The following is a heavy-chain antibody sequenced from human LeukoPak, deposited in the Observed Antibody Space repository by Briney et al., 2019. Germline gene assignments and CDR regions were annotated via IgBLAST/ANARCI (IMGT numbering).Heavy chain of an antibody. CDR2: IRYDGSNK. CDR1: GFTFSSYG. J-gene: IGHJ4*02. Sequence: PGGSLRLSCGASGFTFSSYGMHWVRQAPGKGLEWVAFIRYDGSNKYYADSVKGRFTISRENSKNTLYLQMNSLRAEDTAVYYCAKGYCSSTSCYTTPFDYWGQGTLVTVSS. CDR3: AKGYCSSTSCYTTPFDY. V-gene: IGHV3-30*02. D-gene: IGHD2-2*02.